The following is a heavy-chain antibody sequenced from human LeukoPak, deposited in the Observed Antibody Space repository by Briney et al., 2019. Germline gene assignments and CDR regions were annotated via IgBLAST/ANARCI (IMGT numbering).Heavy chain of an antibody. CDR3: ASYYYDSSGYPYSSFDY. J-gene: IGHJ4*02. CDR2: INHSGST. D-gene: IGHD3-22*01. V-gene: IGHV4-34*01. Sequence: XXRQPPGXGXEWIGEINHSGSTNYNPSLKSRVTISVDTSKNQFSLKLSSVTAADTAVYFCASYYYDSSGYPYSSFDYWGQGTLVTVSS.